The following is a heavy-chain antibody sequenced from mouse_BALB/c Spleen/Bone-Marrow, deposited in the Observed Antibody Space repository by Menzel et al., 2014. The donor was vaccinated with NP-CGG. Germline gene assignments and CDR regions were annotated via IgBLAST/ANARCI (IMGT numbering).Heavy chain of an antibody. D-gene: IGHD1-1*01. Sequence: EVQLQQSGAEFVRPGALVKLSCNASGFNIKDYYMHWVKQRPEQGLEWIGWIDPGNGNTIYDPKFPGKASITADTSSNTAYLQLSSLTSEDTAVYYCTRWVYYGSSYFDYWGQGTTLTVSS. CDR3: TRWVYYGSSYFDY. CDR1: GFNIKDYY. V-gene: IGHV14-1*02. J-gene: IGHJ2*01. CDR2: IDPGNGNT.